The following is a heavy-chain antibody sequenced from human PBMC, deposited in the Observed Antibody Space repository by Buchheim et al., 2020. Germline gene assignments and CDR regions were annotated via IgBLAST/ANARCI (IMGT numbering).Heavy chain of an antibody. CDR3: AKGSTYYDILTGYYNGPYYYYYYGMDV. V-gene: IGHV3-23*01. CDR1: GFTFSNYA. D-gene: IGHD3-9*01. J-gene: IGHJ6*02. CDR2: ISGSGGST. Sequence: EVQLLESGGGLVQPGGSLRLSCAPSGFTFSNYAMRWVRQAPGKGLEWVSAISGSGGSTYYADSVKGRFTISRDNSKNTLYLQMNSLRAEDTAVYYCAKGSTYYDILTGYYNGPYYYYYYGMDVWGQGTT.